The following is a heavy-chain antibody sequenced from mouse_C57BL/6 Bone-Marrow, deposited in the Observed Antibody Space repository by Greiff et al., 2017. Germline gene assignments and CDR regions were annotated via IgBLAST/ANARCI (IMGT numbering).Heavy chain of an antibody. Sequence: VQLQQSGAELARPGASVTLSCKASGYTFTSYGISWVKQRPGQGLEWIGEIYPRSCNTYYNEKFKGKATLTADKSSSTAYMELRSLTSEDSAVYFCADYYGSRGYWGQGTTLTVSA. V-gene: IGHV1-81*01. J-gene: IGHJ2*01. CDR1: GYTFTSYG. CDR3: ADYYGSRGY. CDR2: IYPRSCNT. D-gene: IGHD1-1*01.